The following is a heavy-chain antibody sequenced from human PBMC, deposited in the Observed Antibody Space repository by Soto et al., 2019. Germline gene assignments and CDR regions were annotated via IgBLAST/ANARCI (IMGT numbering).Heavy chain of an antibody. V-gene: IGHV3-23*01. CDR2: ISGSGGST. J-gene: IGHJ4*02. D-gene: IGHD6-19*01. CDR3: SRRSSGWYFDY. CDR1: GFTFSSYA. Sequence: EVQLLESGGGLVQPGGSLRLSCVASGFTFSSYAMSWVRQAPGKGLEWVSVISGSGGSTYYADSVKGGFTISRDNSKNTLYLQMNSLRAEDTAVYYCSRRSSGWYFDYWGQGTLVTVSS.